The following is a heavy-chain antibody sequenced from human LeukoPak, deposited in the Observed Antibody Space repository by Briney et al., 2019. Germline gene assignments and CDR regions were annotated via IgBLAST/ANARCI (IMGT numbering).Heavy chain of an antibody. D-gene: IGHD3-16*02. Sequence: PSQTLSLTCTVSGGSINSGDYYWRWIRQPPGKGLEWIGYISYSGSTYYNPSLKSRVTISVDTSRNQFSLKLSSVTAADTAVYYCARDQGTFYDYVWGSYRYFDYWGQGTLVTVSS. CDR3: ARDQGTFYDYVWGSYRYFDY. V-gene: IGHV4-30-4*01. CDR2: ISYSGST. J-gene: IGHJ4*02. CDR1: GGSINSGDYY.